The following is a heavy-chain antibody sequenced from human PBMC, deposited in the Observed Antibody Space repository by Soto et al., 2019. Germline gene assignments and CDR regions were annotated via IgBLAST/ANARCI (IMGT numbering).Heavy chain of an antibody. CDR1: GYSFTSYW. V-gene: IGHV5-51*01. Sequence: GESLKISCQGSGYSFTSYWIGWVRHMPGKGLEWMGIIYPGDSDTRYSPSFQGQVTIPADKSISTASLQWSSLKASDTAMYYCARLLYYYDSSGYYPPPLDYWGQGTLVTVSS. CDR3: ARLLYYYDSSGYYPPPLDY. D-gene: IGHD3-22*01. CDR2: IYPGDSDT. J-gene: IGHJ4*02.